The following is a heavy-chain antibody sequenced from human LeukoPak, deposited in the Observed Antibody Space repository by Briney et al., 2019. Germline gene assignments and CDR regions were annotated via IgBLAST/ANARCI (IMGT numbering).Heavy chain of an antibody. J-gene: IGHJ5*02. CDR3: AKDSIESRVVMAWFDP. V-gene: IGHV3-23*01. D-gene: IGHD5-24*01. Sequence: GGSLRLSCAASGFTFSSYAMSWVRQAPGKGLEWVSAISGSGGSTYYADSVKGRFTISRDNSKNTLYLQMNSLRAEDTAVYYCAKDSIESRVVMAWFDPWGQGTLVTVSS. CDR1: GFTFSSYA. CDR2: ISGSGGST.